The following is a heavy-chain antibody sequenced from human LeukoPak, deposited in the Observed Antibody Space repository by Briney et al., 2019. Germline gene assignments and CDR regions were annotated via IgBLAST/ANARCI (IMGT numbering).Heavy chain of an antibody. D-gene: IGHD1/OR15-1a*01. CDR1: GFTFSSSW. CDR2: IRQDASEK. CDR3: ARNVRGNNDAVFDY. V-gene: IGHV3-7*01. J-gene: IGHJ4*02. Sequence: GGSLRLSCAASGFTFSSSWMSWVRQAPGKGLEWVANIRQDASEKSYVDSVKGRFTISRDNAKNSLYLEMSSLRAEDTAVYYCARNVRGNNDAVFDYWGQGILVTVSS.